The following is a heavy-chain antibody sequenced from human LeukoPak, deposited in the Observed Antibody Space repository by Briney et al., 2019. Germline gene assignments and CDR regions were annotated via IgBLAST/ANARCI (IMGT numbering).Heavy chain of an antibody. CDR1: GGSISSYY. D-gene: IGHD3-9*01. CDR3: ARRGFDLYFDY. J-gene: IGHJ4*02. Sequence: SETLSLTCTVSGGSISSYYWSWIRQPPGKGLEWIGYIYYSGSTNYNPSLKSRVTISVDTSKNQFSLKLSSVTAADTAVYYCARRGFDLYFDYWGQGTLVTVSS. V-gene: IGHV4-59*01. CDR2: IYYSGST.